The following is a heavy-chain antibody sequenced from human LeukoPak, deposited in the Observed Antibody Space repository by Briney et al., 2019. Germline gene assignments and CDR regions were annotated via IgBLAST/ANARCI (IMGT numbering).Heavy chain of an antibody. CDR1: GGSISSGGYF. V-gene: IGHV4-31*03. J-gene: IGHJ5*02. D-gene: IGHD3-10*01. CDR3: ARVRYYGSGEEIDP. CDR2: IHHGGNT. Sequence: SETLSLTCTVSGGSISSGGYFWSWIRQNPGKGLEWIGYIHHGGNTYYNPSLKSRVTISVDTSKNQFSLTLSSVTAADTAMYYCARVRYYGSGEEIDPWGQGTLVTVSS.